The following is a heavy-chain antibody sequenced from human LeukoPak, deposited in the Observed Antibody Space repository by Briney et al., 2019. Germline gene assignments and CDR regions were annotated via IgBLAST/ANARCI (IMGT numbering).Heavy chain of an antibody. J-gene: IGHJ4*02. V-gene: IGHV4-34*01. CDR2: INHSGST. CDR1: GGSFSGYY. Sequence: SETLSPTCAVYGGSFSGYYWSWIRQPPGKGLEWIGEINHSGSTNYNPSLKSRVTISVDTSKNQFSLKLSSVTAADTAVYYCARQPKRIAARHFDYWGQGTLVTVSS. CDR3: ARQPKRIAARHFDY. D-gene: IGHD6-6*01.